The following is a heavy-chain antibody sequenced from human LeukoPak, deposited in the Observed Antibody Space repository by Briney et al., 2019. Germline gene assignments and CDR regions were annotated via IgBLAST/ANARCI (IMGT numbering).Heavy chain of an antibody. CDR1: GGSISSYY. D-gene: IGHD2-15*01. J-gene: IGHJ4*02. CDR3: ASLRYCSGGSCYSFDY. V-gene: IGHV4-59*08. CDR2: IYYSGST. Sequence: SETLSLTCTVSGGSISSYYWSWIRQPPGKGLEWIGYIYYSGSTNYNPSLKSRVTISVDTSKNQFSLKLSSVTAADTAVYYCASLRYCSGGSCYSFDYWGQGTLVTVSS.